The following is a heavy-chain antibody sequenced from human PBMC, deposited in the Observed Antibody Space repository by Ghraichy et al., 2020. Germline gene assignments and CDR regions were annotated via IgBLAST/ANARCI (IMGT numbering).Heavy chain of an antibody. CDR2: INHEGIT. CDR3: ATLGGGLATSTAWATVNYFDY. CDR1: GGPFSGYY. D-gene: IGHD1-26*01. V-gene: IGHV4-34*01. Sequence: SETLSLTCAVYGGPFSGYYWSWIRLPPGKGLEWIGQINHEGITDYNPSLKSRVTISLDRSQDQFSLKLTSVTAADTAVYYCATLGGGLATSTAWATVNYFDYWGQGTLVTVSS. J-gene: IGHJ4*02.